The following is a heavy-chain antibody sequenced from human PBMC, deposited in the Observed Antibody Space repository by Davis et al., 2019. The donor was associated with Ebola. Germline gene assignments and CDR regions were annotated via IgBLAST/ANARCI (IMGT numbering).Heavy chain of an antibody. V-gene: IGHV3-13*01. J-gene: IGHJ6*02. CDR3: ARDLFIAAADQYYYYGMDV. D-gene: IGHD6-13*01. Sequence: GESLKISCAASGFTFSSYGMHWVRQATGKGLEWVSAIGTAGDTYYPGSVKGRFTISRENAKNSLYLQMNSLRAGDTAVYYCARDLFIAAADQYYYYGMDVWGQGTTVTVSS. CDR2: IGTAGDT. CDR1: GFTFSSYG.